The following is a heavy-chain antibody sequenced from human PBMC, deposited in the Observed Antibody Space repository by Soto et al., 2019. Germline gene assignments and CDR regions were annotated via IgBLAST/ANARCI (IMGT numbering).Heavy chain of an antibody. J-gene: IGHJ5*02. D-gene: IGHD2-2*01. CDR2: ISYDGSNK. CDR1: GFTFSSYG. Sequence: QVQLVESGGGVVQPGKSLRLSCAASGFTFSSYGMHWVRQAPGKGLEWVAVISYDGSNKYYADSVKGRFTISRDNSKKXLFXQMNSLRAEDTAVYYCAKDNCISTSCYRLYNWFDPWGQGTLVTVSS. CDR3: AKDNCISTSCYRLYNWFDP. V-gene: IGHV3-30*18.